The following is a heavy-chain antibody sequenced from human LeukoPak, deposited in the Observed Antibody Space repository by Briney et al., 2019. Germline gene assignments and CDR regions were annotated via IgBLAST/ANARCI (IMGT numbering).Heavy chain of an antibody. CDR3: VRDALAPRRDFDF. CDR2: IKTDGSST. D-gene: IGHD6-6*01. V-gene: IGHV3-74*01. CDR1: GFTFSNHW. J-gene: IGHJ4*02. Sequence: PGGSLRLSCAASGFTFSNHWMHWVSQAPGKGLVWVSRIKTDGSSTTYADSVKGRFTISRDNPKNTLYLQMNGLRAEDTAVYYCVRDALAPRRDFDFWGQGTLVTVSS.